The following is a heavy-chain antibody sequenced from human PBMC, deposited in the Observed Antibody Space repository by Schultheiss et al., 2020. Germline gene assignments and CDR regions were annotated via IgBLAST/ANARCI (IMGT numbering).Heavy chain of an antibody. CDR1: GFTFSSYY. V-gene: IGHV3-30-3*01. Sequence: GGSLRLSCAASGFTFSSYYMRWVRQAPGKGLEWVAVISYDGSNKYYADSVKGRFTISRDNAKNSLYLQMNSLRAEETAVYYCATSRYYYYGMDVWGQGTMVTVSS. CDR2: ISYDGSNK. CDR3: ATSRYYYYGMDV. J-gene: IGHJ6*02.